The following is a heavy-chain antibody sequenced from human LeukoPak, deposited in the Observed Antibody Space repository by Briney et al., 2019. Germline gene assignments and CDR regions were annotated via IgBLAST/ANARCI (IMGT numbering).Heavy chain of an antibody. CDR1: GGSISSGGYS. J-gene: IGHJ4*02. V-gene: IGHV4-30-2*01. D-gene: IGHD3-16*01. CDR2: IYHSGST. Sequence: PSQTLSLTCAVSGGSISSGGYSWSWIRQPPGKGLEWIGYIYHSGSTYYNPSLKSRVTISVDRSKNQFSLKLSSVTAADTAVYYCAREYDPYYFDYWGQGTLVTVSS. CDR3: AREYDPYYFDY.